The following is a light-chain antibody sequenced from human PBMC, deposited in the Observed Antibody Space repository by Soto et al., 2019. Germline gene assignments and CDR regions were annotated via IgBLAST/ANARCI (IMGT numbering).Light chain of an antibody. CDR2: DTS. J-gene: IGKJ5*01. CDR3: QQYHNWPT. CDR1: QSVSGN. Sequence: TVMTQSPATLSMSPGERVTLSCRASQSVSGNLAWYQQKLGQAPRLLIYDTSTRATGIPARFSGSGSGTEFTLTISRLQSEDFAVYYCQQYHNWPTFGQGTRLEIK. V-gene: IGKV3-15*01.